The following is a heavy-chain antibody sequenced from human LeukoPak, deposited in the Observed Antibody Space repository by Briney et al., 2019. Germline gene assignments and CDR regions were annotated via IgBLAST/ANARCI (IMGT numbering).Heavy chain of an antibody. CDR3: VKDGYNYGHRYYYYYMDV. J-gene: IGHJ6*03. CDR1: GYTFTSYG. D-gene: IGHD5-24*01. V-gene: IGHV1-18*01. CDR2: ISAYNGNT. Sequence: ASVKVSCKASGYTFTSYGISWVRQAPGQGFEWMGWISAYNGNTNYAQKLQGRVTMTSDTSTSTAYMELRSLRSDDTAVYYCVKDGYNYGHRYYYYYMDVWGKGTTVTISS.